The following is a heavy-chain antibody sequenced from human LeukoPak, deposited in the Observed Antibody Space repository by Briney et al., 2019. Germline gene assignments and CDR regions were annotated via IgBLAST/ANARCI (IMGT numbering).Heavy chain of an antibody. Sequence: GGSLRLSCAASGFTFSSYAMSWVRQAPGKGLEWVSAISGSGGSTYYADSVKGRFTISRDNSKNTLYLQMNSLRAEDTAVYYCAKSKPPPAPHYDTLTGQREFDYWGQGALVTVSS. CDR2: ISGSGGST. D-gene: IGHD3-9*01. J-gene: IGHJ4*02. V-gene: IGHV3-23*01. CDR3: AKSKPPPAPHYDTLTGQREFDY. CDR1: GFTFSSYA.